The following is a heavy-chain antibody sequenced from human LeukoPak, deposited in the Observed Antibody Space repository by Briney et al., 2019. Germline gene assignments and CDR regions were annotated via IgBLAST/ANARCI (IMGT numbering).Heavy chain of an antibody. CDR1: GGTFSSYA. Sequence: ASVTVSCKASGGTFSSYAISWVRQAPGQGREWMGGIIPIFGTANYAQKFQGRVTITAVESMSTAYMELSSLRSEDTAVYYCARGWLAETTVVTPYNYWGQGTLVTVSS. CDR3: ARGWLAETTVVTPYNY. J-gene: IGHJ4*02. CDR2: IIPIFGTA. D-gene: IGHD4-23*01. V-gene: IGHV1-69*01.